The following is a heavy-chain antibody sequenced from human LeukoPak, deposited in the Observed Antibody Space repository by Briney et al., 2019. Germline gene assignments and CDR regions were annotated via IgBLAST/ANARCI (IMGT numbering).Heavy chain of an antibody. J-gene: IGHJ4*02. CDR3: ARGAAHSYGYFSDY. D-gene: IGHD5-18*01. CDR1: GFIFSDYS. V-gene: IGHV3-48*01. CDR2: ISTSSNTI. Sequence: GGSLRLFCEGSGFIFSDYSMSWVRQAPGKGLEWLSFISTSSNTIYYADSVRGRFTVSRDNGNNLLFLQMAGLRAEDTAAYYCARGAAHSYGYFSDYWGQGILVAVSS.